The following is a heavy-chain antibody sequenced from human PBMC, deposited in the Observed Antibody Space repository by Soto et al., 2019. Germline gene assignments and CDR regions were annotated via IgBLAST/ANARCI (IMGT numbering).Heavy chain of an antibody. D-gene: IGHD2-15*01. CDR2: IRSKAYGETA. J-gene: IGHJ6*02. V-gene: IGHV3-49*03. Sequence: GGSLRLSCTCSGLNFRDYAMSWSRQAPGKGLEWVGVIRSKAYGETADYAASVKGRFTIYRDDSKSTAYLQMSSLQTEDTGVYYCTKYTYTSRYSYFGMDVWGHGTTVTVSS. CDR3: TKYTYTSRYSYFGMDV. CDR1: GLNFRDYA.